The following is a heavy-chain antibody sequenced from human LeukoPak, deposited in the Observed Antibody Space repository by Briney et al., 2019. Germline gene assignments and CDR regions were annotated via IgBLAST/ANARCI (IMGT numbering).Heavy chain of an antibody. J-gene: IGHJ4*02. CDR3: VSLLFGGAGSGN. CDR2: TLYGGSN. Sequence: PSETLSLTCIVSSGSIYNEHWCWVRQPPGKGLEWIGHTLYGGSNKFNPSLKSRVTISVDRSKNHFSLTLISVTAADTAVYYCVSLLFGGAGSGNWGQGSLVTVSS. D-gene: IGHD1-26*01. CDR1: SGSIYNEH. V-gene: IGHV4-59*12.